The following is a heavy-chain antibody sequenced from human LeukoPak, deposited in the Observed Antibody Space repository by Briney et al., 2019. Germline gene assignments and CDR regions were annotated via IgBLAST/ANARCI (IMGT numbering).Heavy chain of an antibody. Sequence: GGSLRLSCAASGFTVSSNYMSWVRQAPGKGLEWVSVIYSGGSTYYADSVKGRFTISRDNSKNTLYLQMNSLRAEDTAVYYCARDMVRGVIIRGYYFDYWGQGTLVTVSS. CDR3: ARDMVRGVIIRGYYFDY. CDR2: IYSGGST. J-gene: IGHJ4*02. V-gene: IGHV3-66*01. D-gene: IGHD3-10*01. CDR1: GFTVSSNY.